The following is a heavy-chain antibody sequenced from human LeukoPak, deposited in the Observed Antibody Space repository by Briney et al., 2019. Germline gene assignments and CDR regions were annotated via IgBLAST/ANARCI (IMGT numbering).Heavy chain of an antibody. CDR1: GFTFDDYA. CDR2: ISWNSGSI. Sequence: GGSLRLSCAASGFTFDDYAMHWVRQAPGKGLEWVSGISWNSGSIGYADSVKGRFTISRDNAKNSLYLQMNSLRAEDTALYYCAKDSSSLDYGGAPFDYWGQGTLVTVSS. D-gene: IGHD4-17*01. V-gene: IGHV3-9*01. J-gene: IGHJ4*02. CDR3: AKDSSSLDYGGAPFDY.